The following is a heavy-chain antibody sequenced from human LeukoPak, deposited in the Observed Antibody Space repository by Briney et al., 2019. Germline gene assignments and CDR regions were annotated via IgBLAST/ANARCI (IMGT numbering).Heavy chain of an antibody. V-gene: IGHV3-66*01. CDR1: GFTFSNHG. CDR2: IYNGGST. J-gene: IGHJ4*02. D-gene: IGHD2-15*01. CDR3: ARVYGSSYYFDY. Sequence: GGSLRLSCAASGFTFSNHGMNWVRQAPGKGLEWISVIYNGGSTHYADSVKGRFASSRDNSKNTLYLQMDSLRAEDTAIYYCARVYGSSYYFDYWGQGTLVTVSS.